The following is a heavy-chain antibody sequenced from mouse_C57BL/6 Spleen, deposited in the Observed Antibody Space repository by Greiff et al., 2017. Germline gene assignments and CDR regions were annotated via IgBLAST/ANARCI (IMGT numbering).Heavy chain of an antibody. V-gene: IGHV1-61*01. D-gene: IGHD4-1*01. CDR3: AAGSSHYYAMDC. J-gene: IGHJ4*01. CDR1: GYTFTSYW. Sequence: QVQLQQPGAELVRPGSSVKLSCKASGYTFTSYWMDWVKHRPGQGLEWIGNIYPSDSETHYNQKFKDKATLTVDKSSSTAYMQLSSLTSEDSAVYYCAAGSSHYYAMDCWGEGTSVTVSS. CDR2: IYPSDSET.